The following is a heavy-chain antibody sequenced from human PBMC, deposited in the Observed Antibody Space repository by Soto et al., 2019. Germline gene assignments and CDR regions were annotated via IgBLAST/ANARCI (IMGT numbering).Heavy chain of an antibody. CDR2: IWYDGSVK. Sequence: QVQLVESGGGVVQPGRSLRLSCVVPGSIFSGYGMHWVRQAPGKGLEWLAVIWYDGSVKYYADSVEGRFTISRDNSKNTLYLQMDSLRVEDTAAYYCARDGIGGTASRGYCDYWGQGTLVTVSS. J-gene: IGHJ4*02. CDR3: ARDGIGGTASRGYCDY. CDR1: GSIFSGYG. V-gene: IGHV3-33*01. D-gene: IGHD1-7*01.